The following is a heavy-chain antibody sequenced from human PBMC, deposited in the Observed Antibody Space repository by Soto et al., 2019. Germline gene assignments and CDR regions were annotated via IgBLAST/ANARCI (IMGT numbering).Heavy chain of an antibody. V-gene: IGHV1-3*01. D-gene: IGHD3-10*01. CDR1: GYTFTSYA. CDR2: INAGNGNT. CDR3: ARVYYYGSAQNHFDY. Sequence: ASVKVSCKASGYTFTSYAMHWVRQAPGQRLEWMGWINAGNGNTKYSQKFQGRVTITRDTSASTAHMELSSLRSEDTAVYYCARVYYYGSAQNHFDYGVQGPLVNVSP. J-gene: IGHJ4*02.